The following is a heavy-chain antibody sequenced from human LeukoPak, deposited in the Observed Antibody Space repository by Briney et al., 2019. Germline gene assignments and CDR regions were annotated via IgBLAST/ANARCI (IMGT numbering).Heavy chain of an antibody. CDR2: ISYDGSNK. V-gene: IGHV3-30*18. CDR1: GFTFSSYG. J-gene: IGHJ5*02. D-gene: IGHD6-19*01. Sequence: GGSLRLSCAASGFTFSSYGMHWVRQAPGKGLEWVAVISYDGSNKYYADSVKGRFTISRDNSKNTLYLQMNSLRAEDTAVYYCAKDQDSSGWFGGWFDPWGQGTLVTVSS. CDR3: AKDQDSSGWFGGWFDP.